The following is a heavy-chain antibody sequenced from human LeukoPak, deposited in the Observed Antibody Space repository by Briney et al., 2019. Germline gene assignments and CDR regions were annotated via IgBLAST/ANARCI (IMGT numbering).Heavy chain of an antibody. CDR2: ISSSSSYI. CDR1: GLTFSSHW. CDR3: ARVRRASNWFDP. V-gene: IGHV3-21*01. J-gene: IGHJ5*02. Sequence: GGSLRLSCAASGLTFSSHWMHWVRQAPGKGLEWVSSISSSSSYIYYADSVKGRFTISRDNAKNSLYLQMSSLRAEDTAVYYCARVRRASNWFDPWGQGTLVTVSS.